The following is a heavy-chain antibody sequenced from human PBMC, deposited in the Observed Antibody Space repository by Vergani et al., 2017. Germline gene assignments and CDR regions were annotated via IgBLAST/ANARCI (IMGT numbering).Heavy chain of an antibody. V-gene: IGHV2-5*04. CDR1: GFSLNTRGVS. D-gene: IGHD2-21*01. Sequence: QITLKESGPTLVKPTQTLTLTCTFSGFSLNTRGVSVAWIRQPPGKALDWLALIYWNDDQHYSPSLNNRVTITKDTSKNQVVLTMTNMDYVDTGTYYCVYRKTECGNTGCYYPFYHYYYMDVGGRGTTVTVAS. J-gene: IGHJ6*03. CDR3: VYRKTECGNTGCYYPFYHYYYMDV. CDR2: IYWNDDQ.